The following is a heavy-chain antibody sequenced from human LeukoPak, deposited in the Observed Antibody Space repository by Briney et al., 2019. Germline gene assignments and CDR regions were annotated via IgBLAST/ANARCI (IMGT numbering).Heavy chain of an antibody. CDR2: ISSSSTI. CDR1: GFTFSSYS. Sequence: PGGSLRLSCAASGFTFSSYSMNWVRQAPGKGLEWVSYISSSSTIYYADSVKGRFTISRDNTKNSLYLQMNSLRAEDTAVYYCARGRGYCSGGSCSPYYYYYMDVWGKGTTVTVSS. CDR3: ARGRGYCSGGSCSPYYYYYMDV. D-gene: IGHD2-15*01. J-gene: IGHJ6*03. V-gene: IGHV3-48*01.